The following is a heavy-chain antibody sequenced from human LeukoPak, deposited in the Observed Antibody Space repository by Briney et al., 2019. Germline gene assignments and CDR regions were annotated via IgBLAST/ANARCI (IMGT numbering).Heavy chain of an antibody. D-gene: IGHD3-10*01. CDR3: AKASYGSGSYSDNWFDP. J-gene: IGHJ5*02. CDR1: GGTFSSYA. V-gene: IGHV3-23*01. CDR2: ISGSGGST. Sequence: TVSCKASGGTFSSYAMSWVRQAPGKGLEWVSAISGSGGSTYYADSVKGRFTISRDNSKNPLYLQMNSLRAEDTAVYYCAKASYGSGSYSDNWFDPWGQGTLVTVSS.